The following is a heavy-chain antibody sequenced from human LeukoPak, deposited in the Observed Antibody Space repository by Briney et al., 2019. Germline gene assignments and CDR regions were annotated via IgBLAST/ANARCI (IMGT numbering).Heavy chain of an antibody. J-gene: IGHJ4*02. CDR3: ARLRGGSYPYYFDY. CDR2: IYYSGSP. D-gene: IGHD1-26*01. CDR1: GGSISSSSYF. V-gene: IGHV4-39*01. Sequence: SETLSLTCTVSGGSISSSSYFWGWVRQPPGTGLEWIGSIYYSGSPYSNPSLKSLVTISLHTSKNQFSLKLSSVTAADTAVYYYARLRGGSYPYYFDYWGQGTLVTVSS.